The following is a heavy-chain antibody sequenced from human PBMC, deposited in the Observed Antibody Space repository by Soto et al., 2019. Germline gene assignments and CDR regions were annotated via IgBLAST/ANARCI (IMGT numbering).Heavy chain of an antibody. CDR3: VRDLYGDLNY. CDR2: ISSSGSTI. J-gene: IGHJ4*02. Sequence: PGGSLRLSCAASGFTFSSFEMNWVRQAPGKGLECVSYISSSGSTIYFADSVKGRFTISRDNAKNSLYLQMNSLRDEDTAVYYCVRDLYGDLNYWGRGTLVTVSS. V-gene: IGHV3-48*03. D-gene: IGHD4-17*01. CDR1: GFTFSSFE.